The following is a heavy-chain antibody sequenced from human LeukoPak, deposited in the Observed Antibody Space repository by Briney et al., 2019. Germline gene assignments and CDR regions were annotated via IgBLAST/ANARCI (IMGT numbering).Heavy chain of an antibody. D-gene: IGHD4-11*01. Sequence: GGSLRLSCAASGFTFRSYGLSWVRRVPGEGLEWVSFISASGLSAYYADSVKGRFTISRDSSKNTLFLQMNSLRAEDTAVYYCARERYSNYFDYWGQGTLVTVSS. CDR1: GFTFRSYG. V-gene: IGHV3-23*01. CDR3: ARERYSNYFDY. CDR2: ISASGLSA. J-gene: IGHJ4*02.